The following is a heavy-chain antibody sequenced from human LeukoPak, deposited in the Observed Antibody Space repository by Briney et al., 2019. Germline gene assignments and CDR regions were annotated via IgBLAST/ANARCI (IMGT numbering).Heavy chain of an antibody. CDR2: IYSGGST. CDR3: AGVNLVGATTYDY. V-gene: IGHV3-53*01. D-gene: IGHD1-26*01. Sequence: PGGSLRLSCAASGFTVSSNYMSWVRQAPGKGLEWVSVIYSGGSTYYADSVKGRFTISRDNSKNTLYLQMNSLRAEDTAVYYCAGVNLVGATTYDYWGQGTLVTVSS. CDR1: GFTVSSNY. J-gene: IGHJ4*02.